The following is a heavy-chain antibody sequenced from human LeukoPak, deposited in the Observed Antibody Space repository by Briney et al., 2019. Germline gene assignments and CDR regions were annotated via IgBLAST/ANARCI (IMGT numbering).Heavy chain of an antibody. J-gene: IGHJ6*03. Sequence: ASVKVSCKASGYTFTGYYMHWVRQAPGQGLEWMGWINPNSGGTNYAQKFQGRVTMTRDTSISTAYMELSRLRSDDAAVYYCARGAGDLYYYYMDVWGKGTTVTVS. CDR3: ARGAGDLYYYYMDV. CDR2: INPNSGGT. V-gene: IGHV1-2*02. CDR1: GYTFTGYY.